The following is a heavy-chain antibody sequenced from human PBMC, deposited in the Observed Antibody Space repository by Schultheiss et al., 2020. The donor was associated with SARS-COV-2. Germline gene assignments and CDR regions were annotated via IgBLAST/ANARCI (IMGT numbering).Heavy chain of an antibody. CDR2: ISYDGSNK. Sequence: GESLKISCAASGFTFSSYGMHWVRQAPGKGLEWVAVISYDGSNKYYADSVKGRFTISRDNSKNTLYLQMNSLRAEDTAVYYCAKGAGGKYYDFWSGYPNWFDPWGQGTLVTVSS. V-gene: IGHV3-30*18. J-gene: IGHJ5*02. D-gene: IGHD3-3*01. CDR1: GFTFSSYG. CDR3: AKGAGGKYYDFWSGYPNWFDP.